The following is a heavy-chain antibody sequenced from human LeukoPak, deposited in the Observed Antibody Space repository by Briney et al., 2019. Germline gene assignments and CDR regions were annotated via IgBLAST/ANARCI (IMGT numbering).Heavy chain of an antibody. CDR3: AREGSSSGWRPFDI. CDR1: GGSISSYY. CDR2: IKNSGNT. J-gene: IGHJ3*02. D-gene: IGHD6-19*01. V-gene: IGHV4-4*07. Sequence: SETLSLTCSVSGGSISSYYWSWIRQPAGKGLEWIGRIKNSGNTNYNPSLESRVSLSLDTSKNQFSLNLSSMTPADTAVYYCAREGSSSGWRPFDIWGQGTVVTVSS.